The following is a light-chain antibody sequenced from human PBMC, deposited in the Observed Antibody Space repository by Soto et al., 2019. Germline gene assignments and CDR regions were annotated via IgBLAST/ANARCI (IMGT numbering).Light chain of an antibody. V-gene: IGKV1-5*03. CDR2: KAS. CDR1: QSISAW. J-gene: IGKJ5*01. CDR3: QQYHSYPLT. Sequence: DIQMTQSPSTLSASVGERVTITCRASQSISAWLAWYQQKPGKAPKLLIYKASNVESGVPSRFSGSGSGTEFTLTISSLQPDDFATYYCQQYHSYPLTLGQGTRLVIK.